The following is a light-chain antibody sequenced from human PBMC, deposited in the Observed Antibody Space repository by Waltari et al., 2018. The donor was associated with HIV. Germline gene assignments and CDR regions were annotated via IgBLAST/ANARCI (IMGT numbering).Light chain of an antibody. CDR1: PSAFGRYNS. CDR3: STHTTTDTLM. V-gene: IGLV2-14*03. J-gene: IGLJ3*02. CDR2: EVT. Sequence: QSALTQPASVSGSPGQSVTISCTPTPSAFGRYNSVSWYQQHPGNVPKVIIYEVTSRPSGVPHRFSGSRSGNTASLTISGLQAEDEAVYYCSTHTTTDTLMFGGGTKLTVL.